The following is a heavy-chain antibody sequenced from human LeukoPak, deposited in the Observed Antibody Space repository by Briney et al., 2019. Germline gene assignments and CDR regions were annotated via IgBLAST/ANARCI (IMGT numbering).Heavy chain of an antibody. CDR2: IKQDGSEK. Sequence: GGSLRLSCAASGFTFSVFWMSWVRQAPGKGLEWVANIKQDGSEKYYVDSVKGRFTISRDNDNNSMYLQTNSLRAEDTAVYYCARYHGGYFAYWGQGTLVTVSS. V-gene: IGHV3-7*01. J-gene: IGHJ4*02. CDR1: GFTFSVFW. CDR3: ARYHGGYFAY. D-gene: IGHD2-15*01.